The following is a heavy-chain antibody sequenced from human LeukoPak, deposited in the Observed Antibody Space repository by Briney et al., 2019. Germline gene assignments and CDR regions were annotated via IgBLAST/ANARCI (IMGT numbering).Heavy chain of an antibody. CDR2: INPSGGST. D-gene: IGHD6-13*01. Sequence: ASVKVSCKASGYTFTSYYMHWVRQAPGQGLEWMGIINPSGGSTSYAQKFQGRVTMTRDTSTSTVYMGLSSLRSEDTAVYYCARDRRIAAAGIPGIHYWGQGTLVTVSS. CDR1: GYTFTSYY. J-gene: IGHJ4*02. V-gene: IGHV1-46*01. CDR3: ARDRRIAAAGIPGIHY.